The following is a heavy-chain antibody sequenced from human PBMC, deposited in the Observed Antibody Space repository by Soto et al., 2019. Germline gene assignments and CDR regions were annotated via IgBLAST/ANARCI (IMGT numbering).Heavy chain of an antibody. V-gene: IGHV1-69*06. J-gene: IGHJ4*02. CDR2: IIPVVGTT. D-gene: IGHD2-8*01. CDR3: ARGLLYATTYFEY. Sequence: QVQLVQSGAEVKKPGSSVKVSCKASGDTFTTNSLNWVRQAPGQGLEWMGGIIPVVGTTKYAQKYQDRVTITEDKSTNTAYMELSSLRSDDTAVYYCARGLLYATTYFEYWGQGTPVTVSS. CDR1: GDTFTTNS.